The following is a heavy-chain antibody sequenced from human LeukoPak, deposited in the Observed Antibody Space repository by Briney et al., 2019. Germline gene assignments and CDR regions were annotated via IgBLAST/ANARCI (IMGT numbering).Heavy chain of an antibody. CDR1: GYTFTSYY. Sequence: ASVKVSSKASGYTFTSYYMHWVRQAPGQGLEWMGIINPSGGSTSYAQKFQGRVTMTRDTSTSTVYMELSSLRSEDTAVYYCAREWWELIHYYGMDVWGQGTTVTVSS. D-gene: IGHD1-26*01. CDR2: INPSGGST. J-gene: IGHJ6*02. V-gene: IGHV1-46*01. CDR3: AREWWELIHYYGMDV.